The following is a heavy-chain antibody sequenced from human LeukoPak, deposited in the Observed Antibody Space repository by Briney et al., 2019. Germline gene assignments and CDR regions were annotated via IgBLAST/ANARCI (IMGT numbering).Heavy chain of an antibody. J-gene: IGHJ4*02. V-gene: IGHV1-8*02. CDR3: ARATPGGLHGYSFDY. D-gene: IGHD5-24*01. CDR2: MNPNRGNT. Sequence: GASVKVSCKASGYTFNNYDINWVRQATGQGREGMGWMNPNRGNTGFAQKFQDRVSMTRDTSINTAYMELTSLRSGDTAVYYCARATPGGLHGYSFDYWGQGTVVTVYS. CDR1: GYTFNNYD.